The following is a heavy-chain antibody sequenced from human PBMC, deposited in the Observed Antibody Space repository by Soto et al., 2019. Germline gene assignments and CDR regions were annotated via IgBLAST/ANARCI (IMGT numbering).Heavy chain of an antibody. CDR2: ITSSSDTI. Sequence: EVQLVESGGGLVQPGGSLRLSCAASGFIFRTYSMNWVRQAPGKGLEWVSYITSSSDTIYYGDSVQGRFTISRDNARNSLYLQVNSLRDEDTAVYYCARVPSSGSYRSYYYYGMDVWGQGTTVTVSS. CDR3: ARVPSSGSYRSYYYYGMDV. V-gene: IGHV3-48*02. D-gene: IGHD1-26*01. J-gene: IGHJ6*02. CDR1: GFIFRTYS.